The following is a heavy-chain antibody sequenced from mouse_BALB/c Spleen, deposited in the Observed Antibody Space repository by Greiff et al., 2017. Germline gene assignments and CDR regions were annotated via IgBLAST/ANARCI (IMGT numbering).Heavy chain of an antibody. J-gene: IGHJ4*01. CDR3: VRRQLGLRGYAMDY. Sequence: EVNLVESGGGLVQPKGSLKLSCAASGFTFNTYAMNWVRQAPGKGLEWVARIRSKSNNYATYYADSVKDRFTISRDDSQSMLYLQMNNLKTEDTAMYYCVRRQLGLRGYAMDYWGQGTSVTVSS. CDR1: GFTFNTYA. D-gene: IGHD3-2*01. V-gene: IGHV10-1*02. CDR2: IRSKSNNYAT.